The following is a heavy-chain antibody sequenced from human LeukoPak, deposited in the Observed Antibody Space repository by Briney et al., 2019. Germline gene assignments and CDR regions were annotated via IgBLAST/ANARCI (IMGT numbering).Heavy chain of an antibody. J-gene: IGHJ4*02. V-gene: IGHV3-30*02. CDR1: GFTFSSYA. Sequence: GGSLRLSCAASGFTFSSYAMHWVRQAPGKGLEWVAFIRYDGSNKYYADSVKGRFTISRDNSKNTLYLQMNSLRAEDTAVYYCAKLEWLFPDLYFDYWGQGTLVTVSS. CDR3: AKLEWLFPDLYFDY. D-gene: IGHD3-3*01. CDR2: IRYDGSNK.